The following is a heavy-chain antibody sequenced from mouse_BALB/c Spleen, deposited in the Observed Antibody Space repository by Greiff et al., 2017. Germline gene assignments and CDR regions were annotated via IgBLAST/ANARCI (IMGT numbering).Heavy chain of an antibody. V-gene: IGHV14-3*02. Sequence: DVKLVESGAELVKPGASVKLSCTASGFNIKDTYMHWVKQRPEQGLEWIGRIDPANGNTKYDPKFQGKATITADTSSNTAYLQLSSLTSEDTAVYYCALIYDGYSWDYWGQGTSVTVSS. D-gene: IGHD2-3*01. CDR1: GFNIKDTY. J-gene: IGHJ4*01. CDR3: ALIYDGYSWDY. CDR2: IDPANGNT.